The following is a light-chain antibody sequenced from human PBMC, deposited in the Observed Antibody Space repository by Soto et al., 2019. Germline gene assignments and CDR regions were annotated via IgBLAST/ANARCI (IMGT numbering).Light chain of an antibody. CDR3: PAWYDSLNGLV. J-gene: IGLJ1*01. Sequence: QSVLTQPPSASGTPGQKVTISCSGSSSNIGSNTVNWYQQLPGTAPKLLIYNNNQRPSGVPDRFSGSKSGTSASLAISGLQSEDEADYYCPAWYDSLNGLVFATGTKLTVL. V-gene: IGLV1-44*01. CDR1: SSNIGSNT. CDR2: NNN.